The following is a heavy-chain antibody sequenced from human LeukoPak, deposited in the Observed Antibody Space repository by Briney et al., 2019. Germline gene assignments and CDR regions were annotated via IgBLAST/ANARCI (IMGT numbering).Heavy chain of an antibody. D-gene: IGHD2-21*01. CDR1: GYAFTGYF. J-gene: IGHJ4*02. CDR3: ARVVVIADPFDY. Sequence: ASVKVSCKTSGYAFTGYFIHWVRQVPGQGLEWMGWINPNSGGTNYAQKFQGRVTMTRDTSISTAYMELSRLRSDDTAVYYCARVVVIADPFDYWGQGTLVTVSS. CDR2: INPNSGGT. V-gene: IGHV1-2*02.